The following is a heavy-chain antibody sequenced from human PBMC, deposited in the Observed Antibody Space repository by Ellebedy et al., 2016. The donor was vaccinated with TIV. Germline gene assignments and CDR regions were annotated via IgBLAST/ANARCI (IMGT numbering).Heavy chain of an antibody. Sequence: AASVKVSCKASGGTFSSYAISCVRQAPRQGLEWMGRIIPIFGTANYAQKFQGRVTITADESTSTAYMELSSLRSEDTDVYYCARDRVYTVSNEEYNGFDPWGQGTLVTVSS. CDR1: GGTFSSYA. CDR3: ARDRVYTVSNEEYNGFDP. D-gene: IGHD4-17*01. V-gene: IGHV1-69*13. J-gene: IGHJ5*02. CDR2: IIPIFGTA.